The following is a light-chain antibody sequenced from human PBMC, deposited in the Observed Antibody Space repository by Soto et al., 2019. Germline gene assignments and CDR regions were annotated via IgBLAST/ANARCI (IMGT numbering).Light chain of an antibody. CDR3: QQYNDWPLT. J-gene: IGKJ3*01. V-gene: IGKV3-15*01. CDR1: QSVGSD. CDR2: GAS. Sequence: VMTQSPAALSVSPGEGVTLSCMASQSVGSDLAWYQQKPGQAPRLLIYGASTRANVIPARFRGSGSGTECTLTISSLQSEDVAVYHCQQYNDWPLTLGPGTKVDI.